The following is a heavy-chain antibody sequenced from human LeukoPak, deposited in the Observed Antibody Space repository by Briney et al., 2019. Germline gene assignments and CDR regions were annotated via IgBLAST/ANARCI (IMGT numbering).Heavy chain of an antibody. V-gene: IGHV4-34*01. CDR1: GGSFSGYY. J-gene: IGHJ4*02. CDR2: INHSGST. Sequence: PSETLSLTCAVYGGSFSGYYWSWIRRPPGKGLEWIGEINHSGSTNYNPSLKSRVTISVDTSKNQFSLKLSSVTAADTAVYYCARGLVDTAMGPPLDYWGQGTLVTVSS. CDR3: ARGLVDTAMGPPLDY. D-gene: IGHD5-18*01.